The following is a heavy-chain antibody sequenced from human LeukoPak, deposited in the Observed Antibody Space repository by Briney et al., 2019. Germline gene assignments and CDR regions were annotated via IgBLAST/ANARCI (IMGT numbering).Heavy chain of an antibody. V-gene: IGHV3-66*01. D-gene: IGHD1-26*01. CDR2: IYSGGST. Sequence: GGSLRLSCAASGFTVSSNYMSWVRQAPGKGLEWVSVIYSGGSTYYADSVKGRFTISRDNSKNTLYLQMNSLRAEDTAVYYCARVFKVGLPFDYWGQGTLVTVSS. CDR3: ARVFKVGLPFDY. CDR1: GFTVSSNY. J-gene: IGHJ4*02.